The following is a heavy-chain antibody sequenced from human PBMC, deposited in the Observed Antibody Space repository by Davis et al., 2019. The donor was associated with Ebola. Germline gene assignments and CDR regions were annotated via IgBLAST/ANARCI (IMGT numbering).Heavy chain of an antibody. V-gene: IGHV5-51*01. D-gene: IGHD5-24*01. Sequence: GESLKISCKGSGYIFTKSWIGWVRQMSGKGLEWMGIIYPGDSDTRYSPSFQGQVTISADKSIGTAYLQWSSLKASDTAMYYCARGTDGYNPGGYFDSWGQGTLVTVSS. CDR2: IYPGDSDT. CDR3: ARGTDGYNPGGYFDS. CDR1: GYIFTKSW. J-gene: IGHJ4*02.